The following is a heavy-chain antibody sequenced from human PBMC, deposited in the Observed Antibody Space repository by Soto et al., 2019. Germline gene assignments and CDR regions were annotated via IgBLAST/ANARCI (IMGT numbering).Heavy chain of an antibody. V-gene: IGHV3-33*01. J-gene: IGHJ6*02. CDR3: ARDGYCSGGSCYYYYYGMDV. D-gene: IGHD2-15*01. Sequence: PGGSLRLSCAASGFTFSSYVMHWVRQAPGKGLAWVAVIWYDGSNKYYADSVKGRFTISRDNSKNTLYLQINSLRAEDTAVYYCARDGYCSGGSCYYYYYGMDVWGQGTTVNVSS. CDR1: GFTFSSYV. CDR2: IWYDGSNK.